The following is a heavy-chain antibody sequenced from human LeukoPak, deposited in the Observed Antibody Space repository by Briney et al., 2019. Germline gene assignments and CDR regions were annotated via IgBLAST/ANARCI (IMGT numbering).Heavy chain of an antibody. Sequence: PGGSLRLSCAASGFTFSSYSMNWVRQAPGKGLEWVSSISSSSSYIYYADSVKGRFAISRDNAKNSLYLQMNSLRAEDTAVYYCARDTVGYYDSSGYYTSPDYWGQGTLVTVSS. V-gene: IGHV3-21*01. D-gene: IGHD3-22*01. CDR1: GFTFSSYS. CDR3: ARDTVGYYDSSGYYTSPDY. J-gene: IGHJ4*02. CDR2: ISSSSSYI.